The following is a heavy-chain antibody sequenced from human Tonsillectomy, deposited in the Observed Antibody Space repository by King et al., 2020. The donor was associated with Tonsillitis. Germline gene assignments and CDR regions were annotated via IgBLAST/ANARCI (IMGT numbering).Heavy chain of an antibody. CDR1: GFTFSSYW. CDR3: ARGRGYSGYNPF. J-gene: IGHJ4*02. V-gene: IGHV3-7*01. D-gene: IGHD5-12*01. Sequence: VQLVESGGGLVQPGGSLRLSCAASGFTFSSYWMSWVRQAPRKGLEWVANIKQDGSEKNYVDYVKGRFTISRDNAKNSLYLQMNSLGAEDTAVYYCARGRGYSGYNPFWGQGTLVTVSS. CDR2: IKQDGSEK.